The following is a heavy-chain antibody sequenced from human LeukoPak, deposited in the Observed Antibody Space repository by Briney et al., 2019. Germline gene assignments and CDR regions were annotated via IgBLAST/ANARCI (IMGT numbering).Heavy chain of an antibody. CDR3: ARASRYSGSTSCLDY. Sequence: GGSLRLSCATSGFTFSTYAIHWVRQAPGKGLEWVALLSYDGTTKYYADSVKGRFILSRDNSRDPLYLQMNSLRPEDTAIYYCARASRYSGSTSCLDYWGQGTLVTVSS. J-gene: IGHJ4*02. CDR2: LSYDGTTK. CDR1: GFTFSTYA. V-gene: IGHV3-30-3*01. D-gene: IGHD2-2*01.